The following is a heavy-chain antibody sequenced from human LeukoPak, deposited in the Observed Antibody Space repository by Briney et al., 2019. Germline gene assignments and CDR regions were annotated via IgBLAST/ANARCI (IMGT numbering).Heavy chain of an antibody. Sequence: ASVKVSCKASGYTFTSYGISWVRQAPGQGLEWMGWISAYNGNTNYAQKLQGRVTMTTDTSTNTAYMELRSLTSDDTAVYYCARDRGRSYYYYYCMDVWGEGTTVTVSS. CDR1: GYTFTSYG. J-gene: IGHJ6*03. V-gene: IGHV1-18*01. CDR3: ARDRGRSYYYYYCMDV. CDR2: ISAYNGNT.